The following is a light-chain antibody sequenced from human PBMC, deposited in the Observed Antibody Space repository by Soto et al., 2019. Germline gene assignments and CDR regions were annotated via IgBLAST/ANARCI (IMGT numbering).Light chain of an antibody. V-gene: IGKV1-9*01. Sequence: DIQLTQSPSFLSASVGDRVNVTCRAIQDISSSLAWYQQKPGKAPKLLIYGASTLQSGVPSRFSGSGSGTEFNLTISSLQPEDFATYFCQQLNIYPITFGQGTRLEIK. J-gene: IGKJ5*01. CDR1: QDISSS. CDR2: GAS. CDR3: QQLNIYPIT.